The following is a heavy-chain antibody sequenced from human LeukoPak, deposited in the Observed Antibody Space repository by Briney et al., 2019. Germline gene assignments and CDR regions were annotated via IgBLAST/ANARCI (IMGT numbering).Heavy chain of an antibody. J-gene: IGHJ4*02. Sequence: PSGTLSLTCAVYGGSFSGYYWSWIRQPPGKGLEWIGEINHSGSTNYNPSLKSRVTISVDTSKNQFSLKLSSVTAADTAAYYCARRPALTVVVVAAAFDYWGQGTLVTVSS. CDR2: INHSGST. V-gene: IGHV4-34*01. D-gene: IGHD2-15*01. CDR3: ARRPALTVVVVAAAFDY. CDR1: GGSFSGYY.